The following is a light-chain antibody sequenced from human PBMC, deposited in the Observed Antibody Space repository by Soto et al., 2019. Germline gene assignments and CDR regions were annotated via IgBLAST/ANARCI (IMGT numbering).Light chain of an antibody. J-gene: IGKJ1*01. Sequence: IVLTQSPATLSLSTGKRATLSCRASQNITNYLIWYQHKPGQAPRLLIYDVSNRATGIPARFSGSGSGTDFTLTISSLEPEDFAVYYCQQRSNWPRTFGQGTKVDIK. CDR2: DVS. CDR1: QNITNY. V-gene: IGKV3-11*01. CDR3: QQRSNWPRT.